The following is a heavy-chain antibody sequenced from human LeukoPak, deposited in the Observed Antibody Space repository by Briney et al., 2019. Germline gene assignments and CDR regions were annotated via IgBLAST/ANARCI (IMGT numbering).Heavy chain of an antibody. J-gene: IGHJ4*02. CDR1: GFTFSGYG. Sequence: GGSLRLSCAASGFTFSGYGMHWVRQAPGKGLDWVAVISYDGSNKYYAGSVKGRFTISRDNSKKTLYLQMNSLRAEDTAVYYCAKDRGIAAAGVVAYFDYWGQGTLVTVSS. V-gene: IGHV3-30*18. D-gene: IGHD6-13*01. CDR3: AKDRGIAAAGVVAYFDY. CDR2: ISYDGSNK.